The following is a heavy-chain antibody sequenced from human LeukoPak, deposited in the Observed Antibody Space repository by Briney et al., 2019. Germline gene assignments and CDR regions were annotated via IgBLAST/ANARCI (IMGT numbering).Heavy chain of an antibody. CDR3: GRGHLYCGGECYPLEY. J-gene: IGHJ4*02. CDR2: ITTSGSTV. CDR1: GFTFSSYE. Sequence: PGGSLRLYCAASGFTFSSYEMEWVRPAPGKGLEGVSYITTSGSTVFYADSVKGRFTISRDNTKNPLYLQMNSLRAQDTAVYYCGRGHLYCGGECYPLEYWGEGTLVTVSS. D-gene: IGHD2-21*01. V-gene: IGHV3-48*03.